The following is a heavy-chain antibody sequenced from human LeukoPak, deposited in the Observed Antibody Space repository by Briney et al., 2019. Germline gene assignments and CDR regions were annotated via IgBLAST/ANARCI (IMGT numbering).Heavy chain of an antibody. CDR3: ARDALPFHWHEGNYYMDV. CDR1: GGSFSGYY. D-gene: IGHD1-1*01. J-gene: IGHJ6*03. CDR2: INHSGST. Sequence: SETLSLTCAVYGGSFSGYYWSWIRQPPGKGLEWIGEINHSGSTNYNPSLKSRVTISVDTSKNQFSLKLSSVTAEDTAVYYCARDALPFHWHEGNYYMDVWGKGTTVTVSS. V-gene: IGHV4-34*01.